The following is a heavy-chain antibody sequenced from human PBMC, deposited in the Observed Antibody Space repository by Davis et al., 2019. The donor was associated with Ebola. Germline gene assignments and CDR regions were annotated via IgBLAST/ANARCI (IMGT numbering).Heavy chain of an antibody. J-gene: IGHJ4*02. CDR1: GGSISRSSYY. Sequence: PSETLSLTCTVSGGSISRSSYYWGWIRQPPGKGLEWIGYIYYSGSTNYNPSLKSRVTISVDTSKNQFSLKLSSVTAADTAVYYCVRAVGADMKEIDYWGRGTLVTVSS. CDR2: IYYSGST. V-gene: IGHV4-61*05. D-gene: IGHD1-26*01. CDR3: VRAVGADMKEIDY.